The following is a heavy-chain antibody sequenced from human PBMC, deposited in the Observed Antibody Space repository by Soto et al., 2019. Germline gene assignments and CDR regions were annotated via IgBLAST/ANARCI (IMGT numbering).Heavy chain of an antibody. CDR2: IYYSGST. Sequence: SETLSLTCTVSGGSISSSSYYWGWIRQPPGKVLEWIGSIYYSGSTYYNPSLKSRVTISVDTSKNQFSLKLSSVTAADTAVYYCARHLPTENWFDPWGQGTLVTVSS. J-gene: IGHJ5*02. CDR1: GGSISSSSYY. CDR3: ARHLPTENWFDP. V-gene: IGHV4-39*01.